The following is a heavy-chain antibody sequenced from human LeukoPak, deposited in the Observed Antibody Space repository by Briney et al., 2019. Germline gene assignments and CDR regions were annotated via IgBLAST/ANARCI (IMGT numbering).Heavy chain of an antibody. CDR1: GFILSNTW. V-gene: IGHV3-15*01. J-gene: IGHJ4*02. CDR3: AKDGGSGSVNYYTDY. CDR2: IKGTT. D-gene: IGHD3-10*01. Sequence: GGSLRVSREASGFILSNTWMSWVRQAPGKGLEWVGRIKGTTAYAAPVKGRFTMSRDNSKNTLYLQMNSLRAEDTAVYYCAKDGGSGSVNYYTDYWGQGTLVTVSS.